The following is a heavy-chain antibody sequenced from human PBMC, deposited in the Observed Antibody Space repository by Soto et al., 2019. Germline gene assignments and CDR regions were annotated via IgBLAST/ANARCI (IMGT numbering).Heavy chain of an antibody. D-gene: IGHD2-15*01. CDR2: INPSGGST. Sequence: GASVKVSCKASGYMFTTYYMHWVRQAPGQGLEWMGIINPSGGSTSYAQRFQGRVTLTRGTSTSTVYMELTGLRSEDTAVYYCARGWIVVVVAATGVEWFDSWGQGTLVTVSS. V-gene: IGHV1-46*01. J-gene: IGHJ5*01. CDR1: GYMFTTYY. CDR3: ARGWIVVVVAATGVEWFDS.